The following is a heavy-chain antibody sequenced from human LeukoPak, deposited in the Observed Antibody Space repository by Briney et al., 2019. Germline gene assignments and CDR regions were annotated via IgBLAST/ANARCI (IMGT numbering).Heavy chain of an antibody. D-gene: IGHD3-22*01. Sequence: GGSLRVCCAASGFTFSSYWMSWVRQAPGKGLEGVASIYQDGSGKYYVDSVKGRFTISRDNSKNTLYLQMNSLRAEDTAVYYCAKDREITMIVVVITTPSFDYWGQGTLVTVSS. CDR2: IYQDGSGK. J-gene: IGHJ4*02. V-gene: IGHV3-7*03. CDR1: GFTFSSYW. CDR3: AKDREITMIVVVITTPSFDY.